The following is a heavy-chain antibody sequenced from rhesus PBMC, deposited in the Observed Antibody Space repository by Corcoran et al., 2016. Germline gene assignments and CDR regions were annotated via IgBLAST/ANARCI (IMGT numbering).Heavy chain of an antibody. D-gene: IGHD6-31*01. V-gene: IGHV4-147*01. Sequence: QVQLQESGPGLVKPSETLSLTCAVSGYSISSNYWSWIRQPPGKGLVWIGYIYGSSGSTYYNPSLNGRVTISTDTSKNQFSLKLSSVTAADTAVYYCARKDSSGWYYFDYWGQGVLVTVSS. CDR3: ARKDSSGWYYFDY. CDR2: IYGSSGST. CDR1: GYSISSNY. J-gene: IGHJ4*01.